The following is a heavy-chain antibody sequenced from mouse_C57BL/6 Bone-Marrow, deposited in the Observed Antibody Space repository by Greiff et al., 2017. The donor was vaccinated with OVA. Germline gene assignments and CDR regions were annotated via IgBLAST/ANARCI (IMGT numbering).Heavy chain of an antibody. CDR1: GYTFTDYE. CDR3: TRCYYGTWYFDV. CDR2: IDPETGGT. D-gene: IGHD2-1*01. J-gene: IGHJ1*03. V-gene: IGHV1-15*01. Sequence: QVQLKQSGAELVRPGASVTLSCKASGYTFTDYEMHWVKQTPVHGLEWIGAIDPETGGTAYNQKFKGKAILTADKSSSTAYMELRSLTSEDSAVYYCTRCYYGTWYFDVWGTGTTVTVSS.